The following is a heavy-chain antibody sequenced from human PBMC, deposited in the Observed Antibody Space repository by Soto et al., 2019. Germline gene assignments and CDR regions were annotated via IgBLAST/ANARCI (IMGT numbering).Heavy chain of an antibody. Sequence: EVQLLESGGGLVQPGGSLRLSCAAAGFTFSSYAMSWVRQAPGQGLEWVSAISGSGGSTYYADSVKGRFTISRDNSKNTLYLEMNSLRAEDTAVYYCAKDYIAVAAEYFQHWGQGTLVTVSS. CDR3: AKDYIAVAAEYFQH. CDR1: GFTFSSYA. D-gene: IGHD6-19*01. CDR2: ISGSGGST. V-gene: IGHV3-23*01. J-gene: IGHJ1*01.